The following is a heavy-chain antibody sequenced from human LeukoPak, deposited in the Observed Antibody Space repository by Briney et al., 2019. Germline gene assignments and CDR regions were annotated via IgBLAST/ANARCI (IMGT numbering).Heavy chain of an antibody. CDR2: ISYDGSNK. J-gene: IGHJ4*02. CDR3: GREWAVDF. V-gene: IGHV3-30-3*01. Sequence: PGGSLRLSCAASGFTFSSYAMHWVRQAAGKGLEWVAVISYDGSNKYYADSVKGRFTISRDNSKNTLYLQMNSLRAEDTAVYYCGREWAVDFWGQGTLVTVSS. CDR1: GFTFSSYA.